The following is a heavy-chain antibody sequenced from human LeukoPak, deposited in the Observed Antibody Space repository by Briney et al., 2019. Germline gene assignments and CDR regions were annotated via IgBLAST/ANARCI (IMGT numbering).Heavy chain of an antibody. J-gene: IGHJ4*02. CDR3: AKALHFCGGGSCYFDS. V-gene: IGHV3-21*04. CDR1: GFTFSSYS. CDR2: ISSSTSYI. D-gene: IGHD2-21*01. Sequence: GGSLRLSCAASGFTFSSYSMNWIRQAPGKGLEWVSSISSSTSYIYYADSVKGRFTISRDNSQNTLYLQMYGLRVEDTAVYFCAKALHFCGGGSCYFDSWGQGTLVSVSS.